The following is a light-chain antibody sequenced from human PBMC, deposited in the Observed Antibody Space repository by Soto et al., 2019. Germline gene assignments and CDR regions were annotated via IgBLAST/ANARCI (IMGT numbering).Light chain of an antibody. CDR3: QSYDSSLSGMV. Sequence: QSVLTQPPSVSGAPGQRVTISCTGSSSNIGAGYEVHWYQQLPGTAPQLLIYGDRDRPAGVPDRFSGSKSGTSVSLPITGLQAEDEADYHCQSYDSSLSGMVFGGGTKLTVL. V-gene: IGLV1-40*01. CDR1: SSNIGAGYE. CDR2: GDR. J-gene: IGLJ3*02.